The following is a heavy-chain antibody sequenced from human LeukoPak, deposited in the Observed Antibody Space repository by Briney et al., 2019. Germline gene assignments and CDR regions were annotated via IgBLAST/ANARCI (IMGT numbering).Heavy chain of an antibody. CDR3: ARVRLVGYDILTGYYSFDY. D-gene: IGHD3-9*01. J-gene: IGHJ4*02. CDR1: GGSISSYS. V-gene: IGHV4-59*01. Sequence: SETLSLTCTVSGGSISSYSWSWIRQPPGKGLEWIGYIYYSGNTNYSPSLKSRVTISIGTSKKQFSLKLSSVTAADTAVYYCARVRLVGYDILTGYYSFDYWGQGTLVTVSS. CDR2: IYYSGNT.